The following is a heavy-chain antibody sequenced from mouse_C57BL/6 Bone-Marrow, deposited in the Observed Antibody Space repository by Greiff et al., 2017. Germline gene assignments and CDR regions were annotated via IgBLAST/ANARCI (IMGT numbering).Heavy chain of an antibody. CDR1: GYSITSGYY. CDR2: ISYDGSN. Sequence: EVQLQQSGPGLVKPSQSLSLTCSVTGYSITSGYYWNWIRQFPGNKLEWMGYISYDGSNNYNPSLKNRISITRDTSKNQFFLKLNSVTTEDTATYYCARGGSSYVAWFAYWGQGTLVTVSA. CDR3: ARGGSSYVAWFAY. V-gene: IGHV3-6*01. D-gene: IGHD1-1*01. J-gene: IGHJ3*01.